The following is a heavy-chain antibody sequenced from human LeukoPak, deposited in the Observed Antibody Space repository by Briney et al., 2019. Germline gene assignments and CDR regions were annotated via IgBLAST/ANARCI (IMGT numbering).Heavy chain of an antibody. CDR2: ISSSSSTI. Sequence: GGSLRLSCVASGFIFSNYSMNWVRQAPGKGLEWVSYISSSSSTIYYADSVKGRFTISRDNAKNSLYLQMNSLRAEDTAVYYCARSVRGYDYWGQGTLVTVSS. D-gene: IGHD2-2*01. CDR3: ARSVRGYDY. J-gene: IGHJ4*02. V-gene: IGHV3-48*04. CDR1: GFIFSNYS.